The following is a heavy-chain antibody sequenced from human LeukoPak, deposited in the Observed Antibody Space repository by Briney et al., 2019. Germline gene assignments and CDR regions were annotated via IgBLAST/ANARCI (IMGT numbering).Heavy chain of an antibody. Sequence: PGGSLRLSCAASGFTFSSYAMSWVRQAPGKGLEWVSGISGSGDNTYYADSVKGRFTISRDNSKNTLYLQMNSLRAEDTAVYYCAKDHGSSGDYWGQGTLVTVSS. CDR1: GFTFSSYA. CDR3: AKDHGSSGDY. J-gene: IGHJ4*02. CDR2: ISGSGDNT. V-gene: IGHV3-23*01. D-gene: IGHD6-19*01.